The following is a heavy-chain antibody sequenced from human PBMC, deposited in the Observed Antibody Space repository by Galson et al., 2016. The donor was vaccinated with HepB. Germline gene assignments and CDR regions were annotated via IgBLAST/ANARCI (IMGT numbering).Heavy chain of an antibody. CDR1: GYTFTAYY. V-gene: IGHV1-2*04. CDR3: ARGYNLWSSSDAFGF. Sequence: SVKVSCKASGYTFTAYYMHWVRQAPGQGLEWLGWINPNSGGTNYAQKFQGWVTMTADTSKTTAYMDLSRLKSDDTAVYYCARGYNLWSSSDAFGFWGQGTMVTVSS. D-gene: IGHD6-6*01. CDR2: INPNSGGT. J-gene: IGHJ3*01.